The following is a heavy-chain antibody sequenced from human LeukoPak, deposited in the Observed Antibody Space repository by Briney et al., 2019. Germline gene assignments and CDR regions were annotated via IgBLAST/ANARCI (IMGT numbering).Heavy chain of an antibody. D-gene: IGHD4-17*01. Sequence: PGGSLRLSCAASGFSFSNYEMNWVRQAPGKGLEWVSYISSSASTIYYADSVKGRFTISRDNAKNSLYLQMNSLRAEDTAVYYCARGGADYVIGYWGQGTLVTVSS. J-gene: IGHJ4*02. V-gene: IGHV3-48*03. CDR2: ISSSASTI. CDR3: ARGGADYVIGY. CDR1: GFSFSNYE.